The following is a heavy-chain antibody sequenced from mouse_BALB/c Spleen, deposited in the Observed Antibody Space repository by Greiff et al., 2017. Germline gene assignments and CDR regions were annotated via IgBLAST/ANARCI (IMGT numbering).Heavy chain of an antibody. Sequence: EVQLVESGGDLVKPGGSLKLSCAASGFTFSSYGMSWVRQTPDKRLEWVATISSGGSYTYYPDSVKGRFTISRDNAKNTLYLQMSSLKSEDTAMYYCARQRSTMITVFAYWGQGTLVTVSA. D-gene: IGHD2-4*01. V-gene: IGHV5-6*01. CDR2: ISSGGSYT. J-gene: IGHJ3*01. CDR3: ARQRSTMITVFAY. CDR1: GFTFSSYG.